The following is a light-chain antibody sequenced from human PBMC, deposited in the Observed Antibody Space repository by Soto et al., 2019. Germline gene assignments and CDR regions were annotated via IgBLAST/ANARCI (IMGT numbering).Light chain of an antibody. CDR2: GAS. CDR1: QSVSSSY. J-gene: IGKJ1*01. V-gene: IGKV3-20*01. CDR3: QQYGSSPQT. Sequence: EIVLTQSPGTLSLSPGERATLSCRASQSVSSSYLAWYQQKPGQAPRLLIYGASSRATGIPDRFSGSGSGTDVTLTISRLEPEDCAVYYCQQYGSSPQTFGQGTKVEI.